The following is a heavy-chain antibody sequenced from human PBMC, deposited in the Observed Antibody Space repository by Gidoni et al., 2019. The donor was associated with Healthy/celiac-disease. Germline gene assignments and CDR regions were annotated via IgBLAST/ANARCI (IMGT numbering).Heavy chain of an antibody. J-gene: IGHJ4*02. D-gene: IGHD3-22*01. Sequence: EVQLVESGGGLVQPGRSLRPSCAASGFNFDDYAMHWVGQAPGKGLEWVSGISWNSGSIGYADSVKGRFTISRDNAKNSLYLQMNSLRAEDTALYYCAKAPGRYYDSSGYYDYWGQGTLVTVSS. CDR1: GFNFDDYA. V-gene: IGHV3-9*01. CDR2: ISWNSGSI. CDR3: AKAPGRYYDSSGYYDY.